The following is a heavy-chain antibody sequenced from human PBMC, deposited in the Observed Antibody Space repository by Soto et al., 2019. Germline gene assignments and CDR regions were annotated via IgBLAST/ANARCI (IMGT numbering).Heavy chain of an antibody. CDR3: AVLLGQNYYTMDV. V-gene: IGHV3-23*01. CDR1: GFTFSNFV. J-gene: IGHJ6*02. CDR2: ITGSGGRA. Sequence: EVQLLESGGDWVQPGGSLRLSCADSGFTFSNFVMSWVRHIPGKGLHWVSGITGSGGRAYYADSVKGRFTISRDNSRNTLYLQLSRLGAEDTSMYHCAVLLGQNYYTMDVWGQGTTVTVSS.